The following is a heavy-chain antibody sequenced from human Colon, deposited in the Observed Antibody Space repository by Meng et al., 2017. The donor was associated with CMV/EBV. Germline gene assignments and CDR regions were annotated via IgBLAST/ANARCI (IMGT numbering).Heavy chain of an antibody. CDR3: ARVKVGATRGYYFDY. Sequence: GGSLRLSCAASGFAFSSYEMNWVRQSPGKGLEWISYISNRGTTIYYADSVKGRFTISRNNAKNSVYLQMNSLRAEDTAVYYCARVKVGATRGYYFDYWGQGTLVTVSS. CDR1: GFAFSSYE. CDR2: ISNRGTTI. V-gene: IGHV3-48*03. D-gene: IGHD1-26*01. J-gene: IGHJ4*02.